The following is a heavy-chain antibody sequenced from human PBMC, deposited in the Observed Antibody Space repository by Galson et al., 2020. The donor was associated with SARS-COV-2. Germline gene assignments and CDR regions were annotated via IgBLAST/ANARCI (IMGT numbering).Heavy chain of an antibody. CDR1: GYTFISLG. D-gene: IGHD3-10*01. V-gene: IGHV1-18*01. Sequence: ASVKVSCKASGYTFISLGITWVRQAPGQGLEWMGWISTHNGDTNYAQKFRGRISMTADTSTSTVYMELRSLRSDDTAMYYCARGPDRYFGAGSYYAVGYWGQGALVTVSS. CDR2: ISTHNGDT. J-gene: IGHJ4*02. CDR3: ARGPDRYFGAGSYYAVGY.